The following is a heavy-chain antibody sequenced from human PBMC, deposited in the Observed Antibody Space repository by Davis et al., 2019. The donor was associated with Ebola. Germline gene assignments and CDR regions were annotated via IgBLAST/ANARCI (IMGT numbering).Heavy chain of an antibody. J-gene: IGHJ4*02. Sequence: SETLSLTCTVSGGSISSYYWSWIRQPPGKGLEWIGSIYYSGSTYYNPSLKSRVTISVDTSKNQFSLKLSSVTAADTAVYYCAKGGLVQAVFGYWGQGTLVTVSS. CDR1: GGSISSYY. V-gene: IGHV4-59*05. CDR3: AKGGLVQAVFGY. D-gene: IGHD6-19*01. CDR2: IYYSGST.